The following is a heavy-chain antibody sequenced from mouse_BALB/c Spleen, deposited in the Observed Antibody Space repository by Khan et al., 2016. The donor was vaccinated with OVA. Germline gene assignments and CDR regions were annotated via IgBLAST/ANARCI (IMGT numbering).Heavy chain of an antibody. Sequence: VQLQESGPGLVKPSQSLSLTCTVTGYSITSEYAWNWIRQFPGNKLEWMGYINYSGNTRFNPSLKSRTSIPRDTSKNQFFLQLNSVTTEDTATYYCARKDYYDYDPFPYWGQGTLVTVSA. CDR2: INYSGNT. CDR1: GYSITSEYA. D-gene: IGHD2-4*01. V-gene: IGHV3-2*02. J-gene: IGHJ3*01. CDR3: ARKDYYDYDPFPY.